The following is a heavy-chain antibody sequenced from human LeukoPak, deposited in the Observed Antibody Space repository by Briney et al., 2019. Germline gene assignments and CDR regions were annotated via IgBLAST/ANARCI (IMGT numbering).Heavy chain of an antibody. CDR3: ARGTDMVRGVIIMDY. J-gene: IGHJ4*02. Sequence: ASVKGSCKASGYTFTGYYMHWVRQAPGQGLEWMGWINPNSGGTNYAQKFQGRVTMTRDTSISTAYMELSRLRSDDTAVYYCARGTDMVRGVIIMDYWGQGTLVTVSS. CDR1: GYTFTGYY. D-gene: IGHD3-10*01. V-gene: IGHV1-2*02. CDR2: INPNSGGT.